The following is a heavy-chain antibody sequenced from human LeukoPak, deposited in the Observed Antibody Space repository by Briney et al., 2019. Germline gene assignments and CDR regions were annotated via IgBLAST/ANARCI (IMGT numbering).Heavy chain of an antibody. V-gene: IGHV4-61*02. CDR3: ARDNPIQYGMDV. CDR2: IYTSGST. CDR1: GGSISSGSCY. J-gene: IGHJ6*02. D-gene: IGHD1-14*01. Sequence: PSQTLSLTCTVSGGSISSGSCYWSWIRQPAGKGLEWIGRIYTSGSTNYNPSLKSRVTISVDTSKNQFSLKLSSVAAADTAVYYCARDNPIQYGMDVWGQGTTVTVSS.